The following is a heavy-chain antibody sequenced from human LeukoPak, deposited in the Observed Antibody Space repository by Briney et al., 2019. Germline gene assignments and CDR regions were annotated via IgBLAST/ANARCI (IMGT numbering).Heavy chain of an antibody. CDR2: IYYSGST. Sequence: SETLSLACSVSGGSISSYYWSWIRQPPGKGLEWIGYIYYSGSTNYNPSLKSRVTISVDTSKNQFPLKLSSVTAADTAVYYCARDNWNYGSSMGVWGQGTTVTVSS. D-gene: IGHD1-7*01. J-gene: IGHJ6*02. V-gene: IGHV4-59*01. CDR1: GGSISSYY. CDR3: ARDNWNYGSSMGV.